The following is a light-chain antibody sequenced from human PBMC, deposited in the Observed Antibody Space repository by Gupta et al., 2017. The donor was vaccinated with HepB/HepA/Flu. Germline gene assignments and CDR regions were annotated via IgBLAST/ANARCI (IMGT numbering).Light chain of an antibody. CDR2: AGS. J-gene: IGKJ4*01. CDR1: QSISKY. V-gene: IGKV1-39*01. Sequence: DIQMTQSPSSLSASVGDRVTITCRASQSISKYLNWYQQKPGKAPKLLIYAGSSLQGGVTSRFSGSSAGKDFILTSSSLQHEDCATYYCQQSYGPPTFGGGTKVEIK. CDR3: QQSYGPPT.